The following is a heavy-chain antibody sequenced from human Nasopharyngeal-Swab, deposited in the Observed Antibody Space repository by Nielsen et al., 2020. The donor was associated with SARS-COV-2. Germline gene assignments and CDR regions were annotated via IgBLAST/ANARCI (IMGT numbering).Heavy chain of an antibody. CDR1: GFTFSSYA. D-gene: IGHD4-11*01. V-gene: IGHV3-23*01. J-gene: IGHJ4*02. CDR3: ARNVLDDYSIDY. CDR2: ISGSGGST. Sequence: GGSLRLSCAASGFTFSSYAMSWVRQAPGKGLEWVSTISGSGGSTYYADSVKGRFTISRDNSKNTLYLQMNSLRAEDTAVYYCARNVLDDYSIDYWGQGTLVTVSS.